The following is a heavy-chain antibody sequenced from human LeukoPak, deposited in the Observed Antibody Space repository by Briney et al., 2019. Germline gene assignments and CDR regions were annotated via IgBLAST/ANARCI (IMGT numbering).Heavy chain of an antibody. D-gene: IGHD3-10*01. CDR1: GGSISSYY. J-gene: IGHJ5*02. CDR3: ARSLYYYGSGSCHNWFDP. V-gene: IGHV4-59*12. CDR2: IYYSGST. Sequence: SETLSLTCTVSGGSISSYYWSWIRQPPGKGLEWIGYIYYSGSTNYNPSLKSRVTISVDTSKNQFSLKLSSVTAADTAVYYCARSLYYYGSGSCHNWFDPWGQGTLVTVSS.